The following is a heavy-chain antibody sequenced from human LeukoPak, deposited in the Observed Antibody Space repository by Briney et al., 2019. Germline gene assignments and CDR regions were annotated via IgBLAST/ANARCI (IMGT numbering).Heavy chain of an antibody. Sequence: GGSLRLSCAASGFAFNTYSMNWVRQAPGKGLEWVSSISSRSDYIYYADSLKGRFTISRDNAKSSLYLQMNSLRAEDRAVYYCAREISWGALDYWGQGTLVTVSS. CDR2: ISSRSDYI. D-gene: IGHD1-26*01. V-gene: IGHV3-21*01. J-gene: IGHJ4*02. CDR1: GFAFNTYS. CDR3: AREISWGALDY.